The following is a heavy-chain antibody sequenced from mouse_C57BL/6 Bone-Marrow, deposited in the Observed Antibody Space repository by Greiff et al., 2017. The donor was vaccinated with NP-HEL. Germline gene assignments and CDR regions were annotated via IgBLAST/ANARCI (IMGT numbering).Heavy chain of an antibody. D-gene: IGHD2-4*01. Sequence: EVKLMESGGGLVQSGRSLRLSCATSGFTFSDFYMEWVRQAPGKGLEWIAASRNKANDYTTEYSASVKGRFIVSRDTSQSILYLQMNALRAEDTAIYYCARDADDYLYAMDYWGQGTSVTVSS. J-gene: IGHJ4*01. CDR2: SRNKANDYTT. V-gene: IGHV7-1*01. CDR1: GFTFSDFY. CDR3: ARDADDYLYAMDY.